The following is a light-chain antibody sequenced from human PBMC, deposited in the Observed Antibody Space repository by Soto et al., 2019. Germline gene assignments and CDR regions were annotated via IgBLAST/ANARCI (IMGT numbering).Light chain of an antibody. CDR3: QQRSSWPIT. CDR1: QRVISSY. V-gene: IGKV3-11*01. CDR2: DAS. J-gene: IGKJ5*01. Sequence: NVLTQSPSTLSLSPGERATLSCRASQRVISSYFAWYQQKPGPAPRLLIYDASNRAAGIPARFSGSGSGTDFTLTISSLEPEDFAVYYCQQRSSWPITFGQGTRLEIK.